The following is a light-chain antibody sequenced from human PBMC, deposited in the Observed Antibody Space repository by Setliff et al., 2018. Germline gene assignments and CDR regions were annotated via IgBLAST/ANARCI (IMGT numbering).Light chain of an antibody. CDR2: XXN. Sequence: QSVLTQPPSVSGAPGQRVTISCAGRXSXXGXXXXXXXSXXXXXXAPNLLIXXXNIRPSGVPDRFSGSQSGTSASLAITGLHSEDEADYYCQSYDSSLSAYVFGTGTKVTVL. CDR1: XSXXGXXXX. J-gene: IGLJ1*01. V-gene: IGLV1-40*01. CDR3: QSYDSSLSAYV.